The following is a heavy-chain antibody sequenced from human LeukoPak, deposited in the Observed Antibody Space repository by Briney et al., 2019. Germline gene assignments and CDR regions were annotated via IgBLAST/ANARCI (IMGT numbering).Heavy chain of an antibody. CDR3: AKASGGNVVY. J-gene: IGHJ4*02. D-gene: IGHD4-23*01. V-gene: IGHV3-23*01. Sequence: GGSLRLSCAASGFTFSSNTMSWVRQAPGKGLEWVSVISGSGGNTYYADSVKGRFTISKDNSKNTLYLQMNSLRPEDTAVYYCAKASGGNVVYWGQGTLVTVSS. CDR1: GFTFSSNT. CDR2: ISGSGGNT.